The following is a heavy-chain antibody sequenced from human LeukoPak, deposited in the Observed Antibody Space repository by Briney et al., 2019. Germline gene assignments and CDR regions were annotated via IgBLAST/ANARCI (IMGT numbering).Heavy chain of an antibody. CDR3: ASMVRGVIIANKPPYYYYYMDV. J-gene: IGHJ6*03. Sequence: ETLSLTCAVYGGSFSGYYWSWIRQPPGKGLEWIGEINHSGSTNYNPSLKSRVTISVDTSKNQFSLKLSPVTAADTAVYYCASMVRGVIIANKPPYYYYYMDVWGKGTTVTVSS. D-gene: IGHD3-10*01. CDR1: GGSFSGYY. CDR2: INHSGST. V-gene: IGHV4-34*01.